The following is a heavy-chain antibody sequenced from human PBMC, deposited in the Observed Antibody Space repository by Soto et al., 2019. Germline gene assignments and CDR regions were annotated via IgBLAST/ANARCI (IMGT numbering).Heavy chain of an antibody. CDR1: GFTLSTSE. D-gene: IGHD2-21*02. J-gene: IGHJ4*02. V-gene: IGHV3-48*03. CDR2: ISSSGTTT. Sequence: GSLRLSCAASGFTLSTSEMSWVRQAPGKGLEWVSHISSSGTTTYYADSVKGRFTISRDNANHSLYLQMDSLRADDTALYYCTTWLTAHFDYWGRGTQVTVSS. CDR3: TTWLTAHFDY.